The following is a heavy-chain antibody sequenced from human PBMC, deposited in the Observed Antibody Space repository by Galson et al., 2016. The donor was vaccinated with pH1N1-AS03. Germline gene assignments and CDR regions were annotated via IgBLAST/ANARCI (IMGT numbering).Heavy chain of an antibody. CDR2: IDPSVGPT. CDR1: GYTLTRYY. D-gene: IGHD3-16*02. Sequence: SVKVSCKASGYTLTRYYMHWVRQAPGQGLEWMGIIDPSVGPTTYAPKFQGRITITTDTSTSTVYMELVSLRSEDTAVYYCARRYYFGYWGQGTLVTVSS. V-gene: IGHV1-46*01. J-gene: IGHJ4*02. CDR3: ARRYYFGY.